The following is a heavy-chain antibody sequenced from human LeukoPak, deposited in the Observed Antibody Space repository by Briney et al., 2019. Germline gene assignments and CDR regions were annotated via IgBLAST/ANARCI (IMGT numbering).Heavy chain of an antibody. V-gene: IGHV3-30-3*01. CDR3: AKAADYSNYVVYFDY. CDR2: ISYDGSNK. Sequence: GRSLRLSCAASGFTFSSYAMHWVRQAPGKGLEWVAVISYDGSNKYYADSVKGRFTISRDNSKNTLYLQMNSLRAEDTAVYYCAKAADYSNYVVYFDYWGQGTLVTVSS. D-gene: IGHD4-11*01. J-gene: IGHJ4*02. CDR1: GFTFSSYA.